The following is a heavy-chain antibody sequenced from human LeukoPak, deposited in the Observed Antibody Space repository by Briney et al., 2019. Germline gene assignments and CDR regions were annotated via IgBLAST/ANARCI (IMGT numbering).Heavy chain of an antibody. V-gene: IGHV3-21*01. Sequence: GGSLRLSCAASGFTFSSYNMNWVRQAPGKGLKWVSSISTRGSYIYYADSVKGRFTISRDNAKNSLYLQMNSLRADDTAVYYCARAEVLLWFGESPGAEHLQHWGQGTLVTVSS. CDR1: GFTFSSYN. J-gene: IGHJ1*01. D-gene: IGHD3-10*01. CDR3: ARAEVLLWFGESPGAEHLQH. CDR2: ISTRGSYI.